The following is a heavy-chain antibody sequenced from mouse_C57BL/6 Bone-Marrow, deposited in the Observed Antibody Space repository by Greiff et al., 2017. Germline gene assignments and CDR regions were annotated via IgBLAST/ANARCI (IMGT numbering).Heavy chain of an antibody. CDR3: ARDYYSNYLGY. D-gene: IGHD2-5*01. Sequence: VQLQQSGAELARPGASVKLSCKASGYTFTSYGISWVKQRTGQGLEWIGEIYPRSGNTYYNEKFKGKATLTADKSSSTAYMALRSLTSEDSAVYFCARDYYSNYLGYWGQGTSVTVSS. CDR2: IYPRSGNT. V-gene: IGHV1-81*01. J-gene: IGHJ4*01. CDR1: GYTFTSYG.